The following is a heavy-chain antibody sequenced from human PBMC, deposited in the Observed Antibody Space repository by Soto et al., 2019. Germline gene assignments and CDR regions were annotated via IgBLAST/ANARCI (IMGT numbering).Heavy chain of an antibody. CDR2: IWFDGSKK. CDR3: ARSLTTGYIDY. D-gene: IGHD5-12*01. V-gene: IGHV3-33*01. CDR1: GFTFGRSG. Sequence: QVQMVESGGGVVQPGTSLRLSCVASGFTFGRSGMHWVRQAPGGALEWVAIIWFDGSKKYYADSVKGRLTVSRDNSKNTLYLQMDSLRGADTAVYYCARSLTTGYIDYWGQGTLVTVSS. J-gene: IGHJ4*02.